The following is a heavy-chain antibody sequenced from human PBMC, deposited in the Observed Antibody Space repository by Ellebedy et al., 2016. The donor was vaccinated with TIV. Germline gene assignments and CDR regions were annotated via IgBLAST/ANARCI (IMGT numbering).Heavy chain of an antibody. J-gene: IGHJ4*02. CDR2: INPSGGRT. CDR1: GYTFPSYY. CDR3: ARGQPPDY. Sequence: ASVKVSXKASGYTFPSYYMHWVRQAPEQGLAWMGMINPSGGRTVYAQKFQGRVTVTRDTSTSTVYMELSSLTSEDTAVYYCARGQPPDYWGQGTLVTVSS. V-gene: IGHV1-46*03.